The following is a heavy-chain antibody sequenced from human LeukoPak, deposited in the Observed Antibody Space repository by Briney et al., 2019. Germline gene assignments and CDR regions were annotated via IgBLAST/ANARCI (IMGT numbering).Heavy chain of an antibody. Sequence: ASVKVSCKASGYTFTGYYMHWVRQAPGQGLEWMGWINPNSGGTNYAQKFQGRVTMTRDTSISTAYMELSRLRSDDTAVYYCARDRYDFWSGYYTPPYYWGQGTLVTVSS. CDR3: ARDRYDFWSGYYTPPYY. CDR2: INPNSGGT. V-gene: IGHV1-2*02. D-gene: IGHD3-3*01. CDR1: GYTFTGYY. J-gene: IGHJ4*02.